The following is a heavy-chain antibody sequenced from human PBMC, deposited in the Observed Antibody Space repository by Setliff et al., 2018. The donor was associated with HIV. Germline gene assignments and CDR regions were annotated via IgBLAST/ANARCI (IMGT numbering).Heavy chain of an antibody. V-gene: IGHV3-7*01. J-gene: IGHJ6*02. Sequence: GGSLRLSCVASEFRFSNYWMAWVRQAPGKGPEWVGNINQDGSEENYVDSVKGRFTISRDNAKKSLYLQMNSLRGEDTAVYYCARKLRPGHGMDVWGQGTTVTVSS. CDR2: INQDGSEE. D-gene: IGHD3-10*01. CDR1: EFRFSNYW. CDR3: ARKLRPGHGMDV.